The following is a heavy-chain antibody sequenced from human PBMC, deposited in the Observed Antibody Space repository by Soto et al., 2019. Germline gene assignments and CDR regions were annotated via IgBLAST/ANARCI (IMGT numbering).Heavy chain of an antibody. CDR1: GFTFSSYD. CDR2: IGTAGDT. V-gene: IGHV3-13*04. Sequence: CLRLSCSASGFTFSSYDMHWVRQGPGKGLEWVSAIGTAGDTNYAGSVKGRFTISRENAKNSLYLQMNSLRAGDTAIYFCARAIGPTLFDYWGQGTLVTVSS. CDR3: ARAIGPTLFDY. D-gene: IGHD3-22*01. J-gene: IGHJ4*02.